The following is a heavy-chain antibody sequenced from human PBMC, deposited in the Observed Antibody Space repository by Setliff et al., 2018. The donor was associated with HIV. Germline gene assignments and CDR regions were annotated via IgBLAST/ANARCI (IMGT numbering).Heavy chain of an antibody. Sequence: SETLSLTCTVSGGSISNSNYYWGWIRQPPGKGLEWVGSIYHIGTTYYNPSLKSRVTISIDTSKNDFSLKLTSVTAADTAMYYCARLASTRDWYFDLWGRGTLVTVSS. CDR3: ARLASTRDWYFDL. V-gene: IGHV4-39*02. CDR2: IYHIGTT. J-gene: IGHJ2*01. CDR1: GGSISNSNYY.